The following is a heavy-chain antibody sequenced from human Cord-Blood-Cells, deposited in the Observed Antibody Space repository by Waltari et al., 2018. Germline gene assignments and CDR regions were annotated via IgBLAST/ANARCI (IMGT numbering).Heavy chain of an antibody. Sequence: EVQRVGSGGGLVQPGGCPRLSRAASGFTFSGDWVCWVRQAPGKGLEWVANIKQDGSEKYYVDSVKGRFTISRDNAKNSLYLQMNSLRAEDTAVYYCARIRIVRAFDIWGQGTMVTVSS. D-gene: IGHD6-6*01. CDR1: GFTFSGDW. J-gene: IGHJ3*02. V-gene: IGHV3-7*01. CDR2: IKQDGSEK. CDR3: ARIRIVRAFDI.